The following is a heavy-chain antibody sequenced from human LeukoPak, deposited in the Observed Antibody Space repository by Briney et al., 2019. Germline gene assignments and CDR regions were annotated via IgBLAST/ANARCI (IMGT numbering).Heavy chain of an antibody. Sequence: PWGSLRLSCAASGFTVSSNYMSWVRQAPGKGLEWVSVIYSGGSTYYADSVKGRFTISRDNSKNTLYLQMNSLRAEDTAVYYCARGSWVRGVMNWFDPWGQGTLVTVSS. D-gene: IGHD3-10*01. CDR1: GFTVSSNY. CDR3: ARGSWVRGVMNWFDP. CDR2: IYSGGST. V-gene: IGHV3-66*01. J-gene: IGHJ5*02.